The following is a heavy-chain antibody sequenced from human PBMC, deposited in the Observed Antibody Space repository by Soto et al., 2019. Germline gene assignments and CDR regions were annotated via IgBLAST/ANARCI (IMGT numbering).Heavy chain of an antibody. D-gene: IGHD3-9*01. CDR1: GFTLRSYW. CDR2: INSDGSST. J-gene: IGHJ6*02. V-gene: IGHV3-74*01. Sequence: GGSVRLSCVASGFTLRSYWMHWVRQAPGKGLVWVSRINSDGSSTSYADSVKGRFTISRDNAKNTLFLQMNSLRVEDTAVYYCARGYYDILTGYNTDGMDVWGQGTTVTVSS. CDR3: ARGYYDILTGYNTDGMDV.